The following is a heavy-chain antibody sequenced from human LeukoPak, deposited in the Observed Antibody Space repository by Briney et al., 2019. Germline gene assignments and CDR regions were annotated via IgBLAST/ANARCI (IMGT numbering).Heavy chain of an antibody. V-gene: IGHV1-18*01. CDR2: ISAYNGNT. D-gene: IGHD3-22*01. Sequence: ASVKVSCKASSYTFTSYGISWVRQAPGQGLEWMGWISAYNGNTNYAQKLQGRVTMTTDTSTSTAYMELRSLRSDDTAVYYCARIPIDSSGYYSVYNWFDPWGQGTLVTVSS. J-gene: IGHJ5*02. CDR3: ARIPIDSSGYYSVYNWFDP. CDR1: SYTFTSYG.